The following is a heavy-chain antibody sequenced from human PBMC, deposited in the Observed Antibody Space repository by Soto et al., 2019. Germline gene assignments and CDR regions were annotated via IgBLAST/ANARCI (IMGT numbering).Heavy chain of an antibody. CDR1: GGSISSYY. J-gene: IGHJ5*02. CDR3: ARETYSSGWYYWFDP. CDR2: IYYSGST. D-gene: IGHD6-19*01. Sequence: TSETLSLTCTVSGGSISSYYWSWIRQPPGKGLEWIGYIYYSGSTNYNPSLKSRVTISVDTSKNQFSLRLSSVTAADTAVYYCARETYSSGWYYWFDPWGQGTLVTVSS. V-gene: IGHV4-59*01.